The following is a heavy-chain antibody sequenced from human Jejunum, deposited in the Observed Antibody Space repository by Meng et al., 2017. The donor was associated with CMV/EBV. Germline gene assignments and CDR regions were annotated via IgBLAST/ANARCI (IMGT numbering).Heavy chain of an antibody. CDR2: INQDGRGK. V-gene: IGHV3-7*01. Sequence: VSGFRFTNYGKTWVRQAPGKGLGWVANINQDGRGKYYGDSVKGRFTASRDNAKNLLYLEMHSLRAEDTAVYYCARIGYTSSSEDFWGQGALVTVSS. CDR3: ARIGYTSSSEDF. CDR1: GFRFTNYG. D-gene: IGHD6-6*01. J-gene: IGHJ4*02.